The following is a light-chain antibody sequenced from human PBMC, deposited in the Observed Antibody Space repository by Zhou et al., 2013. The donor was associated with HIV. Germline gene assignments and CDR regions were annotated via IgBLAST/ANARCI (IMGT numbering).Light chain of an antibody. Sequence: DIQMTQSPSSLSASVGDRVTITCQASQDIGKYLNWYQQKPGKAPKLLIYDASNLESGVPSRFSGSGSGTDFTFTISSLQPEDIATYYCQQFHFGQGTKLDMK. J-gene: IGKJ2*01. CDR1: QDIGKY. CDR3: QQFH. V-gene: IGKV1-33*01. CDR2: DAS.